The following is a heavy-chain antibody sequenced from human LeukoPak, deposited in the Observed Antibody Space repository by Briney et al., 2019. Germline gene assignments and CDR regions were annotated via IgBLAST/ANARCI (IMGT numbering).Heavy chain of an antibody. V-gene: IGHV4-39*07. CDR3: AVLLGGFDY. Sequence: SETLSLTCTVSGGSISSSSYYWGWIRQPPGKGLEWIGSIYYSGSTYYNPSLKSRVTISVDTSKNQFSLKLSSVTAADTVVYYCAVLLGGFDYWGQGTLVTVSS. CDR2: IYYSGST. J-gene: IGHJ4*02. CDR1: GGSISSSSYY. D-gene: IGHD3-10*01.